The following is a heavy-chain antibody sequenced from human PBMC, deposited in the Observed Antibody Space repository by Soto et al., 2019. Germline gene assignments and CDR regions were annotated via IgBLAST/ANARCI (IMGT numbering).Heavy chain of an antibody. CDR1: GFTFSNYA. CDR2: VGGDGGAP. D-gene: IGHD3-10*01. Sequence: EVQLLESGGGLVQPGGSLRLSCAASGFTFSNYAMSWLRQAPGKRPEWVSAVGGDGGAPKYADSVRGRFTISRDNSKDTLYLQMNSLRPEDTAIYYCDSEGVGGGNYEAHFDFWGQGTLVTVSS. V-gene: IGHV3-23*01. CDR3: DSEGVGGGNYEAHFDF. J-gene: IGHJ4*02.